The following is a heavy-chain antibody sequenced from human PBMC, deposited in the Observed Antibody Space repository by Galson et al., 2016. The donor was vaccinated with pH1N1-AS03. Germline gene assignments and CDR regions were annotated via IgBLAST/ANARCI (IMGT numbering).Heavy chain of an antibody. CDR2: IYHSGST. CDR3: ARVGKYFDFWSGYSDFDY. J-gene: IGHJ4*02. Sequence: LTCAVSGYSISSGYYWGWIRQPPGKGLEWIGSIYHSGSTYYNPSLMSRVTISVDTSKNRFSLKVTSVTAADTAVYYCARVGKYFDFWSGYSDFDYWGQGTLVTFSS. D-gene: IGHD3-3*01. CDR1: GYSISSGYY. V-gene: IGHV4-38-2*01.